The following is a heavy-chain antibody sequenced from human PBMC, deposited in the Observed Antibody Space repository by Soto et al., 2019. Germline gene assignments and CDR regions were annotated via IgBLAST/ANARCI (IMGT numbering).Heavy chain of an antibody. D-gene: IGHD3-3*01. CDR1: GGAFNGYF. J-gene: IGHJ4*02. Sequence: QVQLQQWGARLLKPSETLSLTCAVYGGAFNGYFWTWIRQSPGRGLEWIGEINDSGNINYNPSLKCRLTISVDTPKKQCPLTMWSVTAADTATYYCTRSCRWSRFFCWDPWGFDYCGQGALVT. CDR2: INDSGNI. V-gene: IGHV4-34*01. CDR3: TRSCRWSRFFCWDPWGFDY.